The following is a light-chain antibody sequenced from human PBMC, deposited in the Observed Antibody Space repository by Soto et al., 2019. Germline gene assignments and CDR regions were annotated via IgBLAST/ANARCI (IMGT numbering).Light chain of an antibody. CDR1: QSLLHXXXXXX. CDR3: MQALQTPLT. Sequence: DIVMTQSPLSLPVTPGEPASISCRSSQSLLHXXXXXXLXWYLQKPGQSPQLLIYLGSNRASGVPDRFSGSGSGTDFTLKISRVEAEDVGVYYCMQALQTPLTFGGGTKVEIK. CDR2: LGS. J-gene: IGKJ4*01. V-gene: IGKV2-28*01.